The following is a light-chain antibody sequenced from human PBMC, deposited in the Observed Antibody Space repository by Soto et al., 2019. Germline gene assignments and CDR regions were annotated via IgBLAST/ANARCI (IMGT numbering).Light chain of an antibody. CDR3: SSFRSSSTSYV. CDR1: SSDIGDSNY. Sequence: QSVLTQPASVSGSPGQSITISCTGTSSDIGDSNYVSWYQQHPGKAPKLVIYDVSNRPSGVSNRFSGSKSANTASLTISGLQAEDEADYYCSSFRSSSTSYVFGTGNKLTVL. V-gene: IGLV2-14*03. J-gene: IGLJ1*01. CDR2: DVS.